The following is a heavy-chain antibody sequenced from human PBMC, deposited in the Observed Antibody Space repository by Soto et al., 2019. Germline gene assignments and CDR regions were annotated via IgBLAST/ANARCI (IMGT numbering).Heavy chain of an antibody. D-gene: IGHD3-22*01. CDR2: ISAYNGNT. CDR1: GYTFTSYG. CDR3: ARAYYYDSSGYPFDAFDI. Sequence: ASVKVSCEASGYTFTSYGISWVRQAPGQELEWMGWISAYNGNTNYAQKLQGRVTMTTDTSTSTAYMELRSLRSDDTAVYYCARAYYYDSSGYPFDAFDIWAKGQWSPSPQ. V-gene: IGHV1-18*01. J-gene: IGHJ3*02.